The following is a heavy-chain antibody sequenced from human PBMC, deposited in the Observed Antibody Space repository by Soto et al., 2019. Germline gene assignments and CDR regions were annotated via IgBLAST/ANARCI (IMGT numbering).Heavy chain of an antibody. J-gene: IGHJ4*02. D-gene: IGHD1-1*01. CDR3: ARAPEYGKLEHLDY. V-gene: IGHV3-48*01. CDR1: GFTFSRYS. CDR2: ISPSSSTI. Sequence: EVQLVESGGGLVQPGGSLRLSCAASGFTFSRYSMNWVRQAPGEGLEWVSHISPSSSTIYYADSVKGRFTISRDNAKTALYLQMNSLRAEDTAIYYCARAPEYGKLEHLDYWGQGTLVTVSS.